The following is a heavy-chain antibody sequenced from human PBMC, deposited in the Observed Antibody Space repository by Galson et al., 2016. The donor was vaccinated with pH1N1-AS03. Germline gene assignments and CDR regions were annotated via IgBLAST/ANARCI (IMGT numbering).Heavy chain of an antibody. J-gene: IGHJ4*02. Sequence: SLRLSCADSGFTSGSPAFGGHTMNWVRQAPGKGLEWISYIRSTGTTIYYADSVKGRFTPSRDNAKNSMYLQMNSLRVEDTAVYYCAREYGVRNNLDFWGQGTLVTVSS. D-gene: IGHD1/OR15-1a*01. CDR2: IRSTGTTI. V-gene: IGHV3-48*04. CDR1: GFTSGSPAFGGHT. CDR3: AREYGVRNNLDF.